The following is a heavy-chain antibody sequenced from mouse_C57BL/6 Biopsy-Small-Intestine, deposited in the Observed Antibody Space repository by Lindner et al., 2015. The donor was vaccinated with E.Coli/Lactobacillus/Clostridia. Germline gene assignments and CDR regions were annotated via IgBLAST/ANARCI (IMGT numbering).Heavy chain of an antibody. D-gene: IGHD6-5*01. CDR1: GYTFTDYG. V-gene: IGHV1-84*02. Sequence: SVKVSCKASGYTFTDYGITWVRQAPGLGLEWMGWISTHSGDRKYTHNLHDRVTMTTDTSTSTAYMELRSLTSDDTAVYYCARSPCIQCHSDYWAPGTLITVSS. CDR2: ISTHSGDR. J-gene: IGHJ2*02. CDR3: ARSPCIQCHSDY.